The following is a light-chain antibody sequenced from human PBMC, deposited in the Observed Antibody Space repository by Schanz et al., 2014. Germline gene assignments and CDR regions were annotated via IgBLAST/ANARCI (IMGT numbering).Light chain of an antibody. CDR3: CSYAGTYNYAI. J-gene: IGLJ2*01. CDR1: SSDVGGYNY. Sequence: QSALTQPASVSGSPGQSITISCTGTSSDVGGYNYVSWYQQHPGKAPKLMIYDVSNRPSGVSNRFSGSKSGNTASLTISGLQAEDEADYCCCSYAGTYNYAIFGGGTKLTVL. CDR2: DVS. V-gene: IGLV2-14*01.